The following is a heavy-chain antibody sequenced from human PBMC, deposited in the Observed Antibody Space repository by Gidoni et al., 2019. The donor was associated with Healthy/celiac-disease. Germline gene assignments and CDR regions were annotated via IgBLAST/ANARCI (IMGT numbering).Heavy chain of an antibody. D-gene: IGHD5-18*01. V-gene: IGHV4-59*01. CDR2: IYYSGST. CDR3: ASHTGTHLYYYGMDV. J-gene: IGHJ6*02. Sequence: QVQLQESGPGLVKPSETLSLTCTVSGGSISSYYWSWIRPPPGKGLEWIGYIYYSGSTNYNPSLKSRVTISVDTSKNQFSLKLSSVTAADTAVYYCASHTGTHLYYYGMDVWGQGTTVTVSS. CDR1: GGSISSYY.